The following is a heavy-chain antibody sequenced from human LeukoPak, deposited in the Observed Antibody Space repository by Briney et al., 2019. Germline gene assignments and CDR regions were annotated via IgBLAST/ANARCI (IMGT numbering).Heavy chain of an antibody. D-gene: IGHD2/OR15-2a*01. CDR2: IYPGYSDT. CDR3: ARHLFLGLYYYYGMDV. V-gene: IGHV5-51*01. CDR1: GYSFTSYW. Sequence: GESLKISCKGSGYSFTSYWIGWVRQMPGKCLEWMGIIYPGYSDTRYSPSFQGQVTISADKSISTAYLQWSSLKAWDTAMYYCARHLFLGLYYYYGMDVWGQGTTVTVSS. J-gene: IGHJ6*02.